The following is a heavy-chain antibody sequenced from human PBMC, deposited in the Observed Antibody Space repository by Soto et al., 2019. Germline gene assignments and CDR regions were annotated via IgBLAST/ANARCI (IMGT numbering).Heavy chain of an antibody. J-gene: IGHJ3*02. V-gene: IGHV3-21*01. D-gene: IGHD3-9*01. CDR2: ISSSSSYI. CDR1: GFTFSRYS. CDR3: ARGYFGPKDAFDS. Sequence: EVQLVESGGGLVKPGGSLRLSCAASGFTFSRYSMNWVHQAPGKGLEWVSSISSSSSYIYYADSVKGRFTISRDNAKNSLYLQMNSLRAEDTAVYYCARGYFGPKDAFDSWGQGTMVTVSS.